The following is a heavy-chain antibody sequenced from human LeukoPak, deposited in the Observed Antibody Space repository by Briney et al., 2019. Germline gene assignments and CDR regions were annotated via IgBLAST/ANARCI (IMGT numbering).Heavy chain of an antibody. Sequence: GGSLRLXCAVSGFTFDDYGMSWVRQAPGKGLEWVSGINWNGGSTGYADSVKGRFTISRDNAKNSLYLQMNSLRAEDTALYYCARKYSSGWYYFDYWGPGTLVTVSS. CDR1: GFTFDDYG. V-gene: IGHV3-20*04. CDR3: ARKYSSGWYYFDY. CDR2: INWNGGST. D-gene: IGHD6-19*01. J-gene: IGHJ4*02.